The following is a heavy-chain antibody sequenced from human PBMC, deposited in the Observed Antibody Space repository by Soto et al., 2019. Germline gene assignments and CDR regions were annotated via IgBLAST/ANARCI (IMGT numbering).Heavy chain of an antibody. CDR2: ISAHNGNT. Sequence: QVHLVQSGAEVKKPGASVKVSCKGSGYAFTTYGITWVRQAPGQGLEWMGWISAHNGNTNYAQKLQGRVTVTRDTSPSTAYMELRGLSADVSAGYSCGRERDVDYWGQGAMVTVSS. V-gene: IGHV1-18*01. CDR3: GRERDVDY. J-gene: IGHJ4*02. CDR1: GYAFTTYG.